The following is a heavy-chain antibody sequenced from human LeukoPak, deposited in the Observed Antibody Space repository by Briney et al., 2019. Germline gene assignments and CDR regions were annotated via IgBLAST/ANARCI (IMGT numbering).Heavy chain of an antibody. CDR3: ARDGTGSNSGWYIH. D-gene: IGHD6-19*01. V-gene: IGHV3-33*01. CDR2: MCYDGSNT. CDR1: GFTFSSHG. J-gene: IGHJ4*02. Sequence: GGSLRLSWAASGFTFSSHGMHWVRQAPGKGLEWVAVMCYDGSNTLHADSVKGRFTISRDNSKNTLDVQMHSLRAEDTAVYYCARDGTGSNSGWYIHWGQGTLVTVSS.